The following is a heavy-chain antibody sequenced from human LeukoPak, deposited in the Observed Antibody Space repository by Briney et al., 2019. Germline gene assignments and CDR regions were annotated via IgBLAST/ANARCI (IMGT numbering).Heavy chain of an antibody. CDR2: ISSSGSTI. V-gene: IGHV3-48*01. D-gene: IGHD2/OR15-2a*01. J-gene: IGHJ4*02. CDR3: AKAPRYYAFDY. CDR1: GFTFSSYS. Sequence: GGSLRLSCAAFGFTFSSYSMNWVRQAPGKGLEWVSYISSSGSTIYYADSVKGRFTISRDNSKNTLYLQMNSLRAEDTAVYYCAKAPRYYAFDYWGQGTLVTVSS.